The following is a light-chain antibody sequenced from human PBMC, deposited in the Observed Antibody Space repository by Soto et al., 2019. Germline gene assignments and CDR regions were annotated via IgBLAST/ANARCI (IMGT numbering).Light chain of an antibody. CDR1: QSVSSN. J-gene: IGKJ1*01. CDR2: GAS. V-gene: IGKV3-15*01. CDR3: YQYNDWPPA. Sequence: EIVMTQSPATVSVSPGERVTLSCRASQSVSSNLAWYQQKPGQVPRLLMYGASTRATGIPGRFSGSGYGKGFTHTISSLQSEDFAVYYCYQYNDWPPAFGQGTKVDIK.